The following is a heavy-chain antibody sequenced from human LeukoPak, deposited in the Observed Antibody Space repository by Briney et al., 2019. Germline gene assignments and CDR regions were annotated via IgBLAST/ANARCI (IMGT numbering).Heavy chain of an antibody. V-gene: IGHV4-39*01. CDR1: GGSISSRSYY. CDR2: IYYSGST. J-gene: IGHJ4*02. D-gene: IGHD6-19*01. Sequence: PSETLSLTCTVSGGSISSRSYYWGWIRQPPGKGLEWIGSIYYSGSTYYNPSLKSRVTISVDTSKNQFSLKLSSVTAADTAVYYCARQGEQWLNYFDYWGQGTLVTVSS. CDR3: ARQGEQWLNYFDY.